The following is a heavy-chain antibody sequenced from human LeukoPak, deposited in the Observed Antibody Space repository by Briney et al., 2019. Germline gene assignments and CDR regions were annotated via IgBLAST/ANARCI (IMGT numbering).Heavy chain of an antibody. V-gene: IGHV6-1*01. J-gene: IGHJ3*02. CDR3: ARHERIAVAGGVYDAFDI. Sequence: SQTLSLTCAISGDSVSSNSATWIWIRQSPSRGLEWLGRTYYMSRWYYDYAVSLQGRISVNPDTSKNQFSLQLNSVTPEDTALYYCARHERIAVAGGVYDAFDIWGQGTMVIVSS. D-gene: IGHD6-19*01. CDR2: TYYMSRWYY. CDR1: GDSVSSNSAT.